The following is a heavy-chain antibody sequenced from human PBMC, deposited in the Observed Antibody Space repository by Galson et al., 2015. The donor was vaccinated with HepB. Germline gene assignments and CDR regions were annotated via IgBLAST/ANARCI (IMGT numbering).Heavy chain of an antibody. D-gene: IGHD2-15*01. CDR3: ARDLDCSGGSCPGYWFDP. J-gene: IGHJ5*02. V-gene: IGHV3-48*01. Sequence: SLRLSCAASGFTFSSYSMNWVRQAPGKGLEWVSYISSSSSTIYYADSVKGRFTISRDNAKNSLYLQMNSLRAEDTAVYYCARDLDCSGGSCPGYWFDPWGQGTLATVSS. CDR2: ISSSSSTI. CDR1: GFTFSSYS.